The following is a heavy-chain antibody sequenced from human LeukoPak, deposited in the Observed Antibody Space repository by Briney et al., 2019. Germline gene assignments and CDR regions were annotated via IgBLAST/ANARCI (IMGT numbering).Heavy chain of an antibody. CDR3: ARDRDGTYYFDY. J-gene: IGHJ4*02. Sequence: TGGSLRLSCAASGFTFNDYSISWVRQAPGKGLEWVSSISSSSTYIYYADSVKGRFTISRDNAKTSLYLQVNSLRAEDTAVYYCARDRDGTYYFDYWGQGTLVTVSS. D-gene: IGHD1-26*01. V-gene: IGHV3-21*01. CDR1: GFTFNDYS. CDR2: ISSSSTYI.